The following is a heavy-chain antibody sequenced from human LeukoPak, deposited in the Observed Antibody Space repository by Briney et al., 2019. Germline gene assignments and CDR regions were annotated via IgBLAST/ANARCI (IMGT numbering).Heavy chain of an antibody. J-gene: IGHJ4*02. D-gene: IGHD1-1*01. V-gene: IGHV5-51*01. Sequence: GESLKISCEGSGYTFTSYWIAWVRQMPGKGLEWMGIIYPGDSDTRYSPSFQGQVTISADKSISTAYLQWSSLKASDTAMYYCARQRTHNTKGHIDYWGQGTLVTVSS. CDR2: IYPGDSDT. CDR1: GYTFTSYW. CDR3: ARQRTHNTKGHIDY.